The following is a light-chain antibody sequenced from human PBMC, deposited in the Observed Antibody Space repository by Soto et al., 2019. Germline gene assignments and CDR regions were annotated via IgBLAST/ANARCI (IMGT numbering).Light chain of an antibody. Sequence: LTPSPATVSLSPGDRATLSCRAIQSVNNYLAWYQQKPGRAPRLLIYDTSDRASGIPARFSGSGSGTDFTLTISSLEPEDFAVYYCQQRSNWPPSITFGQGTRLEIK. CDR1: QSVNNY. CDR2: DTS. CDR3: QQRSNWPPSIT. J-gene: IGKJ5*01. V-gene: IGKV3-11*01.